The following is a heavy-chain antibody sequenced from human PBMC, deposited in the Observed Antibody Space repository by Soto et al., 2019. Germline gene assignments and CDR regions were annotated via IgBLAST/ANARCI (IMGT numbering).Heavy chain of an antibody. CDR1: VFTFISYA. J-gene: IGHJ4*02. D-gene: IGHD5-12*01. CDR2: ISGSGGST. Sequence: HPGWSLRLSCASSVFTFISYAMSWVRQAPGKGLEWVSAISGSGGSTYYADSVKGRFTISRDNSKNTLYLQMNSLRAEDTAVYYCAKEEMATIGAPYFDYWGQGTLVTVSS. V-gene: IGHV3-23*01. CDR3: AKEEMATIGAPYFDY.